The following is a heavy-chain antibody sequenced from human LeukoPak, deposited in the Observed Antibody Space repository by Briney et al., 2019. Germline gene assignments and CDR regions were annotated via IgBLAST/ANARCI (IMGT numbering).Heavy chain of an antibody. Sequence: QPGGSLRLSCAASGFTVSSNYMSWVRQAPGKGLEWVSVIYSGGSTYYADSVKGRFTISRDNSKNTLYLQMNSLGAEDTAVYYCARIPLERDYLDYWGQGTLVTVSS. CDR3: ARIPLERDYLDY. CDR1: GFTVSSNY. D-gene: IGHD2-2*01. V-gene: IGHV3-53*01. CDR2: IYSGGST. J-gene: IGHJ4*02.